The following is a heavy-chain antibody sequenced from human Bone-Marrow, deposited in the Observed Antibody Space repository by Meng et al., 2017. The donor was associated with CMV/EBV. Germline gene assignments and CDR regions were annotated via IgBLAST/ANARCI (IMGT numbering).Heavy chain of an antibody. Sequence: SVKVSCKASGYTFTSYGISWVRQAPGQGLEWMGRIIPILGIANYAQKFQGRVTITADKSTSTAYMELSSLRSWDTAVYYCASFGDSHGYWGQGTLVTVSS. V-gene: IGHV1-69*04. J-gene: IGHJ4*02. CDR3: ASFGDSHGY. CDR1: GYTFTSYG. CDR2: IIPILGIA. D-gene: IGHD3-16*01.